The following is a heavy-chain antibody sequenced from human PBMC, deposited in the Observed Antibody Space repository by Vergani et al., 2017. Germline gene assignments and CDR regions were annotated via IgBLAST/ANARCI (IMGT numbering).Heavy chain of an antibody. V-gene: IGHV3-33*01. Sequence: LPGAASGFTFSSYGMHWVRQAPGKGLEWVAVIWYDGSNKYYADSVKGRFTISRDNSKNTLYLQMNSLRAEDTAVYYCARESGGSGWSSRFDYWGQGTLVTVSS. D-gene: IGHD6-19*01. CDR3: ARESGGSGWSSRFDY. J-gene: IGHJ4*02. CDR2: IWYDGSNK. CDR1: GFTFSSYG.